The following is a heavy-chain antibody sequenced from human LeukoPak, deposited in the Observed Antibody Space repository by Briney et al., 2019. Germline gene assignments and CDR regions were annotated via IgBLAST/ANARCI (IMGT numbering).Heavy chain of an antibody. CDR3: ARDGGRVDAFDI. J-gene: IGHJ3*02. D-gene: IGHD3-10*01. V-gene: IGHV1-69*04. CDR2: IIPILGIA. CDR1: GGTFSSYN. Sequence: ASVKVSCKASGGTFSSYNISWVRQAPGQGLEWMGRIIPILGIANYAQKFQGRVTITADKSTSTAYMELSSLRSEDTAVYYCARDGGRVDAFDIWGQGTMVTVSS.